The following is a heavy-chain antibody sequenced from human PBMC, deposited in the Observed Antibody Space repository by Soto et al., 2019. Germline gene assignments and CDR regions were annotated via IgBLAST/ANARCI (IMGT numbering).Heavy chain of an antibody. J-gene: IGHJ5*02. CDR3: AGERRGSYPNWFDP. D-gene: IGHD1-26*01. Sequence: SETLSLTCAVSGGSISSSNWWSWVRQPPGKGLEWIGEIYHSGSTNYNPSLKSRVTISVDKSKNQFSLKLSSVTAADTAVYYCAGERRGSYPNWFDPWGQGTLVTVSS. CDR2: IYHSGST. CDR1: GGSISSSNW. V-gene: IGHV4-4*02.